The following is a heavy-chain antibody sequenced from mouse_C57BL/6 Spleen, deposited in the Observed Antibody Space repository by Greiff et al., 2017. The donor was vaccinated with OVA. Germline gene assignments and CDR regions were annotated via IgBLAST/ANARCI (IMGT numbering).Heavy chain of an antibody. D-gene: IGHD2-5*01. Sequence: QVQLQQSGAELAKPGASVKLSCKASGYTFTSYWMHWVKQRPIQGLEWIGNIDPSDSETHYNQKFKDKATLTVDKSSSTAYMQLSSLTSEDSEVYYCARLAYSNYLDYWGQGTTLTVSS. CDR1: GYTFTSYW. CDR2: IDPSDSET. CDR3: ARLAYSNYLDY. V-gene: IGHV1-52*01. J-gene: IGHJ2*01.